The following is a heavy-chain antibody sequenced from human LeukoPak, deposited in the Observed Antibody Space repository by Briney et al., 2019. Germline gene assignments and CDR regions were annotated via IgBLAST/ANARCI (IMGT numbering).Heavy chain of an antibody. J-gene: IGHJ4*02. CDR1: GGTFSSYA. CDR3: ARNGEGYCSGGSCYRLDY. V-gene: IGHV1-69*13. CDR2: IIPIFGTA. D-gene: IGHD2-15*01. Sequence: SVEVSCKASGGTFSSYAISWVRQAPGQGLEWMGGIIPIFGTANYAQKFQGRVTITADESTSTAYMELSSLRSEDTAVYYCARNGEGYCSGGSCYRLDYWGQGTLVTVSS.